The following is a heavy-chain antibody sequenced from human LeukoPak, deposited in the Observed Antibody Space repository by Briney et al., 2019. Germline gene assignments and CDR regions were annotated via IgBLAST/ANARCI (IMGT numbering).Heavy chain of an antibody. D-gene: IGHD3-9*01. CDR3: ATLTGYYNVAVDY. J-gene: IGHJ4*02. V-gene: IGHV3-21*01. CDR2: ISSSSSYI. Sequence: GGSLRLSCAASGFTFSSYSMNWVRQAPGKGLEWVSSISSSSSYIYYADSVKGRFTISRENAKNSLYLQMNSLRAEDTAVYYCATLTGYYNVAVDYWGQGTLVTVSS. CDR1: GFTFSSYS.